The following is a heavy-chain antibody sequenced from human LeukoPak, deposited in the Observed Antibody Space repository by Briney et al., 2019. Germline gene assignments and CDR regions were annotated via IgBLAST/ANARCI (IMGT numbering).Heavy chain of an antibody. V-gene: IGHV4-4*07. D-gene: IGHD5-18*01. CDR3: ARIYGYAFDI. Sequence: SETLSLTCTVSGGSLRTYYWTWIRQAAGRGLKWIGRVYSTGSTNYNPSLKSRVTMSVDTSKDQFSLHLSSVTAADTAVYYCARIYGYAFDIWGQGTMVIVSA. CDR2: VYSTGST. J-gene: IGHJ3*02. CDR1: GGSLRTYY.